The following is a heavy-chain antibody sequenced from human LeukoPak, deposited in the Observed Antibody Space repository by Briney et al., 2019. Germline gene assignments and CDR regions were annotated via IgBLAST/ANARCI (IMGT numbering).Heavy chain of an antibody. Sequence: ASVKVSCKASGYTFTSYDINWVRQATGQGLEWMGWMNPNSGNTGYAQKFQGRVTMTRNTSISTAYMELSSLRSEDTAVYYCARGRAYCGGDCYSTSGFGPWGQGTLVIVSS. V-gene: IGHV1-8*01. J-gene: IGHJ5*02. CDR2: MNPNSGNT. D-gene: IGHD2-21*02. CDR3: ARGRAYCGGDCYSTSGFGP. CDR1: GYTFTSYD.